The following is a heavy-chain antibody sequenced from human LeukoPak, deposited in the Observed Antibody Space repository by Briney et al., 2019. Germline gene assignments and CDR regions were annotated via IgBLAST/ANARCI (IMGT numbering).Heavy chain of an antibody. D-gene: IGHD5-24*01. Sequence: GGSLRLSCAASGFTFSSYDMHWVRQATGEGLEWVSAIGTAGDTYYPGSVKGRFTISRENAKNSLYLQMNSLRAGDTAVYYCARESRDGKIDAFDIWGQGTMVTVSS. J-gene: IGHJ3*02. CDR2: IGTAGDT. V-gene: IGHV3-13*01. CDR3: ARESRDGKIDAFDI. CDR1: GFTFSSYD.